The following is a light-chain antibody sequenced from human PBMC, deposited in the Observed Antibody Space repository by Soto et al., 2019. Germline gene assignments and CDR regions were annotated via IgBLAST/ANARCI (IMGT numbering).Light chain of an antibody. CDR1: QSVRSSQSVSSY. J-gene: IGKJ3*01. Sequence: EIVLTQSPGTLSLSPGERATLSCRSSQSVRSSQSVSSYLAWYQQNPGQAPRLLIYGASNRATGIPDRFSGSGSGTDFTLTISRLEPEDFALYYCQQYGTSPLTFGPGTKVGVK. V-gene: IGKV3-20*01. CDR2: GAS. CDR3: QQYGTSPLT.